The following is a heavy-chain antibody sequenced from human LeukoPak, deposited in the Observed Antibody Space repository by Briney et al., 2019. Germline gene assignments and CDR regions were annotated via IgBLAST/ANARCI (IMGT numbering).Heavy chain of an antibody. CDR2: TYYRSKWYN. D-gene: IGHD3-10*01. CDR1: GDIVSSNSAA. Sequence: SQTLSLTCAISGDIVSSNSAAWNWIRQSPSRGLEWLGRTYYRSKWYNDYAVSVKSRITINPDTSKNQFSLQLNSVTPEDTAVYYCARERMYAGGYPYYFDYWGQGTLVTVSS. V-gene: IGHV6-1*01. CDR3: ARERMYAGGYPYYFDY. J-gene: IGHJ4*02.